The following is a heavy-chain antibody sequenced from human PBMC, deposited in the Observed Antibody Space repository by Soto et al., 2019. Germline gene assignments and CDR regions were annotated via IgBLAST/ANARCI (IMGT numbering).Heavy chain of an antibody. V-gene: IGHV1-18*01. CDR2: ISGHNGNT. Sequence: QVQLVQSGAEVKKPGASVKVSCKASGYTFTSYYISWVRQAPGQGLGWMGGISGHNGNTNYAQKRQGRVTKATGTSTSTAYMELRSMRSDDPAVYYRAREGPRSLNWGQGTLVTVSS. D-gene: IGHD6-13*01. J-gene: IGHJ4*02. CDR3: AREGPRSLN. CDR1: GYTFTSYY.